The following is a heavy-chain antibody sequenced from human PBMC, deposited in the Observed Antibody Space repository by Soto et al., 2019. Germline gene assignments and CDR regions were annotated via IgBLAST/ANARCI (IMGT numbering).Heavy chain of an antibody. Sequence: VQLVQSGPEVKKPGASVKVSCKASGYAFSGYGISWMRQAPGQGLEWMGWISGYGDTNYAQKLQGRVTMTTDTSTSTAYMELRSLRSDDTAVYYCARVPYLLENAFDIWGQGTMVTVSS. CDR2: ISGYGDT. D-gene: IGHD1-26*01. J-gene: IGHJ3*02. CDR1: GYAFSGYG. V-gene: IGHV1-18*01. CDR3: ARVPYLLENAFDI.